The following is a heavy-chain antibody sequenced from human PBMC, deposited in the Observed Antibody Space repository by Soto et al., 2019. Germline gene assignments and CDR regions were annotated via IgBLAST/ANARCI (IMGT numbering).Heavy chain of an antibody. CDR2: ISSSSSYT. D-gene: IGHD3-22*01. CDR3: ATGQYYYDSSGYYYS. J-gene: IGHJ4*02. V-gene: IGHV3-11*05. CDR1: GFTFSDYY. Sequence: QVQLVESGGGLVKPGGSLRLSCAASGFTFSDYYMSWIRQAPGKGLEWVSYISSSSSYTNYADSVKGRFTISRDNAKNSLYLQMDSLRAEDTAVYYCATGQYYYDSSGYYYSWGQGTLVTVSS.